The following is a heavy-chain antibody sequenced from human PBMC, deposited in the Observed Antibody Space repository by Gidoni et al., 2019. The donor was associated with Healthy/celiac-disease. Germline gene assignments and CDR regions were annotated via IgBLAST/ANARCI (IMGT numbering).Heavy chain of an antibody. D-gene: IGHD6-19*01. J-gene: IGHJ3*02. CDR2: ISSSSSYI. CDR1: GFTLSSYS. V-gene: IGHV3-21*01. Sequence: EAQLVESGGGLVKPGGSLRLPCAASGFTLSSYSMNWVSQAPGKGLEWVSSISSSSSYIYYADSVKGGFTISRDNAKNSLYLQRNSMRAEDTAVYYCARMRAVAGPYDAFDIWGQGTMVTVSS. CDR3: ARMRAVAGPYDAFDI.